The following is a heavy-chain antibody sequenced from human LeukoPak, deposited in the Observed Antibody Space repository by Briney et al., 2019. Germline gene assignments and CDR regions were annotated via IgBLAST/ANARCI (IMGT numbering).Heavy chain of an antibody. CDR2: INHSGST. CDR1: GGSFSGYY. Sequence: PSETLSLTCAVYGGSFSGYYWSWIRQPPGKGLEWIGEINHSGSTNYNPSLKSRVTISVDTSKNQFSLKLNSVTAADTAVYYCARVLSPCYNNAFDIWGQGTMVTVSS. V-gene: IGHV4-34*01. D-gene: IGHD2/OR15-2a*01. CDR3: ARVLSPCYNNAFDI. J-gene: IGHJ3*02.